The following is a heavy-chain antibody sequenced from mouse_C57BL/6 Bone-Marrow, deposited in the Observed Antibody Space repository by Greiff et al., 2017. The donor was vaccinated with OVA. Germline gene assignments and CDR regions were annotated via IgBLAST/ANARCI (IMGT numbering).Heavy chain of an antibody. CDR3: ARHEGSGEDDY. CDR2: ISSGGSYT. V-gene: IGHV5-6*01. Sequence: EVKLVESGGDLVKPGGSLKLSCAASGFTFSSYGMSWVRQTPDKRLEWVATISSGGSYTYYPDSVKGRFTISRDNAKNTLYLQMSSLKSEDTAMYYCARHEGSGEDDYWGQGTTLTVSS. J-gene: IGHJ2*01. CDR1: GFTFSSYG. D-gene: IGHD2-13*01.